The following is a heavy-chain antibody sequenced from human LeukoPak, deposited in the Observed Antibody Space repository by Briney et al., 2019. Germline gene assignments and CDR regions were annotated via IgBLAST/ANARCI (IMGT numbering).Heavy chain of an antibody. D-gene: IGHD4-23*01. V-gene: IGHV4-59*01. Sequence: SETLSLTCALYDGSFSGYYWSWIRQPPGKGLEWIGYIYYSGSTNYNPSLESRVTISVDTSKNQFSLKLSSVTAADTAVYYCARDYDYGGNLFDPWGQGTLVTVSS. CDR3: ARDYDYGGNLFDP. CDR2: IYYSGST. J-gene: IGHJ5*02. CDR1: DGSFSGYY.